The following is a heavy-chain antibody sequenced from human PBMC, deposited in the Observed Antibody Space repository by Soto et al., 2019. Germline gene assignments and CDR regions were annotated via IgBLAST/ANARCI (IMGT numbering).Heavy chain of an antibody. CDR2: ISGSGGST. J-gene: IGHJ4*02. D-gene: IGHD6-13*01. CDR3: AKDRVAAAGKLYYFDY. CDR1: GFTFSSYA. V-gene: IGHV3-23*01. Sequence: EVQLLESGGGLVQPGGSLRLSCAASGFTFSSYAMSWVRQAPGKGLEWVSAISGSGGSTYYADSVKGRFTISRDNSKNTLYLQMNSLRAEETAVYYCAKDRVAAAGKLYYFDYWGQGTLVTVSS.